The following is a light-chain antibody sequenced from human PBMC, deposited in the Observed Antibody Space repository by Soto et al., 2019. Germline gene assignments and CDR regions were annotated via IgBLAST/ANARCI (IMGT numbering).Light chain of an antibody. CDR1: QSVTNS. CDR3: QQYNNWPLT. Sequence: ETVLAQSPGTLSLSLGERATLXXRASQSVTNSFLAWYQQKPGQPPRLXIYEASTRATGIPARFSGSQAETEFTLTISSLLSEDFAVYSCQQYNNWPLTFGGGTKVDIK. CDR2: EAS. J-gene: IGKJ4*01. V-gene: IGKV3D-15*01.